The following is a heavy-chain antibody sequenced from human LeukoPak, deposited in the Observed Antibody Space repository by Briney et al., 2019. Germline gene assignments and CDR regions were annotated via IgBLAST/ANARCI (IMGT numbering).Heavy chain of an antibody. CDR3: ARDVSAAFKTGTTSLSNPKNDY. J-gene: IGHJ4*02. Sequence: GGSLRLSCAASGFTFSSYSMNWVRQAPGKGLEWVSYISSSSSTIYYADSVKGRFTISRDNAKNSLYLQMNSLRAEDTAVYYCARDVSAAFKTGTTSLSNPKNDYWGQGTLVTVSS. CDR2: ISSSSSTI. D-gene: IGHD1-7*01. V-gene: IGHV3-48*01. CDR1: GFTFSSYS.